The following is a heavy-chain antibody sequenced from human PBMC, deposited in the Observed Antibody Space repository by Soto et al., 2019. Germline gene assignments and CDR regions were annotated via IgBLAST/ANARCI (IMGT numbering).Heavy chain of an antibody. J-gene: IGHJ4*02. CDR1: GFTFSNAW. Sequence: GESLKISCAASGFTFSNAWMSWVRQAPGKGLEWVGRIKSKTDGGTTDYAAPVKGRFTISRDDSKNTLYLQMNSLKTEDTAVYYCTTDRMTHLFDYWGQGTLVTVSS. V-gene: IGHV3-15*01. CDR2: IKSKTDGGTT. CDR3: TTDRMTHLFDY.